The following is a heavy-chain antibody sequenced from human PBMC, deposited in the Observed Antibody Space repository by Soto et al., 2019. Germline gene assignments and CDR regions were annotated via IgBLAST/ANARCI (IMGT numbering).Heavy chain of an antibody. Sequence: SETLSLTCTVSGGSINTFYWSWVWQPAGKGLEWIGRIFSSGSTSFNPSLESRVAMSVDTSKNHFSPNLSSVTAADMAVYYCAREGSYSAYNFAHGIQLWSFDFWGQGALVTVSS. D-gene: IGHD5-12*01. CDR3: AREGSYSAYNFAHGIQLWSFDF. CDR1: GGSINTFY. CDR2: IFSSGST. J-gene: IGHJ4*02. V-gene: IGHV4-4*07.